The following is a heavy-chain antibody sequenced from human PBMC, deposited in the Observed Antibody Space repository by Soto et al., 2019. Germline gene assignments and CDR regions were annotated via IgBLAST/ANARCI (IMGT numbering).Heavy chain of an antibody. J-gene: IGHJ6*02. D-gene: IGHD6-13*01. CDR1: GDSVSSNSAA. V-gene: IGHV6-1*01. CDR2: TYYRSKWYN. CDR3: AMVAAAGRDYYYYGIDV. Sequence: SQTLSLTCAISGDSVSSNSAAWNWIRQSPSRGLEWLGRTYYRSKWYNDYAVSVKSRITINPDTSKNQFSLQLNSVTPEDTAVYYCAMVAAAGRDYYYYGIDVWGQGTTVTVSS.